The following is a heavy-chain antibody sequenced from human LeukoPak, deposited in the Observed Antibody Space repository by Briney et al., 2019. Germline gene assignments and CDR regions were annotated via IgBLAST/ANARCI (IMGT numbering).Heavy chain of an antibody. D-gene: IGHD6-19*01. CDR1: GFTFSSYA. CDR2: ISGSGGST. J-gene: IGHJ4*02. V-gene: IGHV3-23*01. Sequence: GGSLRLSCAASGFTFSSYAMSWVRQAPVKGLEWVSAISGSGGSTYYADSVKGRFTISRDNSKNTLYLQMNSLRAEDTAVYYCAKDMGSSGWYLSFDYWGQGTLVTVSP. CDR3: AKDMGSSGWYLSFDY.